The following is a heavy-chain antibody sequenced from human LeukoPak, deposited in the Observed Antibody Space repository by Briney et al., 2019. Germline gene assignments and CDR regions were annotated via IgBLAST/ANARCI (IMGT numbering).Heavy chain of an antibody. CDR1: GFRITNNW. CDR2: IKDDGSVK. CDR3: ARGDFNDLRYGC. V-gene: IGHV3-7*03. Sequence: GGSLRLSCVAASGFRITNNWMTWIRRAPGKGLEWVANIKDDGSVKFYVDSVRGRFIISRDNTKNSLYLQMNSLRAEDTAMYFCARGDFNDLRYGCWGQGSLVTVSS. D-gene: IGHD2-21*02. J-gene: IGHJ4*02.